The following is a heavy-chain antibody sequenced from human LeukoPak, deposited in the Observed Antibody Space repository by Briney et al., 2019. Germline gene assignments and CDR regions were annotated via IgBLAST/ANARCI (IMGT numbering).Heavy chain of an antibody. CDR3: VKGYCSGTSCYAFDY. Sequence: GGSLRLSCSASGFTFSSFAMHWVRQAPGKGLEYVSALSNDGDSTYYADSVEGRFTISRDNSKNTLYLQMSSLRAEDTAVYYCVKGYCSGTSCYAFDYWGQGTLVTVSS. V-gene: IGHV3-64D*06. CDR1: GFTFSSFA. D-gene: IGHD2-2*01. J-gene: IGHJ4*02. CDR2: LSNDGDST.